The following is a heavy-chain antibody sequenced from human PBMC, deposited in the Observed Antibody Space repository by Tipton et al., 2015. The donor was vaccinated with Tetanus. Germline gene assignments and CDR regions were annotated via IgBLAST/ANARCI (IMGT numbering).Heavy chain of an antibody. Sequence: TLSLTCTVSGVSISNSSHYWGWIRQSPGKGLEWIGYIYYSGSTNYNPSLKSRVTISVDTSRNQLSLKLSSVTAADTAVYYCARDGSERWLHFYFDYWGQGIPVTVSS. CDR1: GVSISNSSHY. CDR3: ARDGSERWLHFYFDY. D-gene: IGHD5-24*01. V-gene: IGHV4-61*01. CDR2: IYYSGST. J-gene: IGHJ4*02.